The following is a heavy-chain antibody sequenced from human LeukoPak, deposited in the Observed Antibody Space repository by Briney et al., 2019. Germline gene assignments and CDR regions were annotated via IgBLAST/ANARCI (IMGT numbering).Heavy chain of an antibody. CDR3: ARDGGTQYYYGMDV. D-gene: IGHD3-16*01. V-gene: IGHV1-18*01. Sequence: ASVKVSCKASGYTFTSYGIIWVRQAPGQGLEWMGWISAYNGNTNYAQKLQGRVTMTTDTSTSTAYMELRSLRSDDTAVYYCARDGGTQYYYGMDVWGQGTTVTVSS. CDR2: ISAYNGNT. J-gene: IGHJ6*02. CDR1: GYTFTSYG.